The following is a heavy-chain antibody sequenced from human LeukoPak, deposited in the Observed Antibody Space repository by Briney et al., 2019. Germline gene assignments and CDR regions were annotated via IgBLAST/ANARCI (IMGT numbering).Heavy chain of an antibody. CDR2: INHSGST. Sequence: SETLSLTCAVYGGSFSGYYWSWIRQPPGKGLEWIGEINHSGSTNYNPSLKSRVTISVDTSKNQFSLKLSSVTAADTAVYYCARHDRIIASPIVWGQGTLVTVSS. CDR3: ARHDRIIASPIV. V-gene: IGHV4-34*01. J-gene: IGHJ4*02. CDR1: GGSFSGYY. D-gene: IGHD6-13*01.